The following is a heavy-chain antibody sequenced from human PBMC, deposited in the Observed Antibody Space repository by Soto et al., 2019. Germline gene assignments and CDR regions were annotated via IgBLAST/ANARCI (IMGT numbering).Heavy chain of an antibody. J-gene: IGHJ6*02. CDR2: ISWNSVSI. CDR3: AKDMENGYNPYYYYGMDV. Sequence: GGSLSLSCAASGFNFNDYGMHWCRQAPWKCLEWVSSISWNSVSIGYADSVKGRFTISRDNAKNSLYLQMNSLRAEDTALYYCAKDMENGYNPYYYYGMDVWGQGTTVTVSS. V-gene: IGHV3-9*01. CDR1: GFNFNDYG. D-gene: IGHD3-10*01.